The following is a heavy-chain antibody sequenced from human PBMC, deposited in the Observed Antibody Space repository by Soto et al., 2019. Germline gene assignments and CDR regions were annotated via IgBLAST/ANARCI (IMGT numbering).Heavy chain of an antibody. Sequence: EVQLLESGGGLVQPGGSLRLLCAASGFTFSSYAISWVRQAPGKGLEWVSDISGSGGSTYYADSVKVRFTISGDNSKSTLYLQMNSLRAEDTARYFCAKGRGTITRYFGMDVWGQGTTVTVSS. J-gene: IGHJ6*02. CDR1: GFTFSSYA. CDR2: ISGSGGST. CDR3: AKGRGTITRYFGMDV. V-gene: IGHV3-23*01. D-gene: IGHD1-20*01.